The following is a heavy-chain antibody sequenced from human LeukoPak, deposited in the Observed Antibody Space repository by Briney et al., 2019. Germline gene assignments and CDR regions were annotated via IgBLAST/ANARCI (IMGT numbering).Heavy chain of an antibody. CDR2: INPHTGDK. V-gene: IGHV1-2*02. D-gene: IGHD1-26*01. CDR1: GYSLIDYY. J-gene: IGHJ4*02. Sequence: ASVKVSYKASGYSLIDYYMYWVRQAPGQGLEWMGWINPHTGDKLYTQKFQGRVSMTRDTSINTAYMEVSRLTSDDTAVYYCARMGSAIDYWGQGTLVTV. CDR3: ARMGSAIDY.